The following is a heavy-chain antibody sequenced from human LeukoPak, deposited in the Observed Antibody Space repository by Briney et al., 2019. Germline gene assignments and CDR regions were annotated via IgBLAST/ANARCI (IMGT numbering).Heavy chain of an antibody. CDR1: GYTFTSYA. V-gene: IGHV1-3*01. CDR3: ARENYCSSTSCYDPYFDY. Sequence: RASVKVSCKASGYTFTSYAMHWVRQAPGQRLEWMGWINAGNGNTKHSQKFQGRVTITRDTSASTAYMELSSLRSEDTAVYYCARENYCSSTSCYDPYFDYWGQGTLVTVSS. D-gene: IGHD2-2*01. J-gene: IGHJ4*02. CDR2: INAGNGNT.